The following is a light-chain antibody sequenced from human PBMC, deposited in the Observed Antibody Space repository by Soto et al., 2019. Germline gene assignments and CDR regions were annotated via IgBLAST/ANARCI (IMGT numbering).Light chain of an antibody. Sequence: QSVLTQPPSASGTPGQRVSISCSGSRSNIGRNYVYWYQQLPGTAPKLLIQRNNERPSGVPDRFSGSKSGTSASLAISGLQSEDEADYYCAAWDDSLNGWVFGGGTQLTVL. J-gene: IGLJ3*02. CDR2: RNN. CDR3: AAWDDSLNGWV. V-gene: IGLV1-47*01. CDR1: RSNIGRNY.